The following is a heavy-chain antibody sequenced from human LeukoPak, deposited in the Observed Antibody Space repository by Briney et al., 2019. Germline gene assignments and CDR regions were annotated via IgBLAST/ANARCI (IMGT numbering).Heavy chain of an antibody. V-gene: IGHV3-30-3*01. CDR3: ARDPSGRAAGGRGDY. D-gene: IGHD6-13*01. CDR2: ISYDGSNE. CDR1: GAAPGFIFSGCA. Sequence: GGSLRLSCAASGAAPGFIFSGCAMHWVRQAPGKGLEWVAIISYDGSNEYYAGSVRGRFTISRDNSKDTIYLQMSSLRAEDTAVYYCARDPSGRAAGGRGDYWGQGTLVTVSS. J-gene: IGHJ4*02.